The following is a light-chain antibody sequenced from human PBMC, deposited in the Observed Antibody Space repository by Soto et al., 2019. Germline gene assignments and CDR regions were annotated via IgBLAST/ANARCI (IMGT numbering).Light chain of an antibody. J-gene: IGKJ3*01. CDR2: GAY. CDR1: QSVSSSY. Sequence: EIVLTQSPGTLSLSPGERATLSCRASQSVSSSYLAWYQQKPGQAPRLLIYGAYSRATGIPDRFSGSGSGTDFTITISRLEPEDFAVYYCQQYGSSPLFTFGPGTKVHIK. V-gene: IGKV3-20*01. CDR3: QQYGSSPLFT.